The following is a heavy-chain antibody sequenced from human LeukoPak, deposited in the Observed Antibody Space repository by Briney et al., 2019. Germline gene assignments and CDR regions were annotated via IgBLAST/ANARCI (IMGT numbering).Heavy chain of an antibody. CDR2: IYSSGST. D-gene: IGHD6-13*01. V-gene: IGHV4-59*01. Sequence: SETLSLTCTVSGGSISNYHWSWIRQPPGKGLEWIGYIYSSGSTNYHPSLKSRVTMSVDTSKKQFSLKLTSVTAADTAVYYCARSITSSWYGDFQHWGQGTLVTVSS. CDR3: ARSITSSWYGDFQH. J-gene: IGHJ1*01. CDR1: GGSISNYH.